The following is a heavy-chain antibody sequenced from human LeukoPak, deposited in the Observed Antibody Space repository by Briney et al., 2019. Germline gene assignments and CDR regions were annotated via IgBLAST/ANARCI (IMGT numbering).Heavy chain of an antibody. Sequence: ESLKISCKGSGYFFNSYWIGWVRQMPGKGLEWMGIIYPSDLDIRYSPSFQGQVTMSVDKSNSIAYLQWNSLKASDTGMYFCARGDPTGGNYHTLDYWGQGTLVTVPS. V-gene: IGHV5-51*01. J-gene: IGHJ4*02. CDR2: IYPSDLDI. CDR1: GYFFNSYW. D-gene: IGHD5-24*01. CDR3: ARGDPTGGNYHTLDY.